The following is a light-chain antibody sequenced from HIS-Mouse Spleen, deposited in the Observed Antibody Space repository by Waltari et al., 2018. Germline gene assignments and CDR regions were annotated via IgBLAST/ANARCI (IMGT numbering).Light chain of an antibody. CDR3: CSYAGSSTWV. V-gene: IGLV2-23*01. CDR2: EGS. Sequence: QSALTQPASVSGSPGQSITISCTGTSSDVGSYNLVSWYQQHPGKAPKLMIYEGSKRPSVVATPFSGSKSGNTASLTISGLQAEYEADYYCCSYAGSSTWVFGGGTKLTVL. J-gene: IGLJ3*02. CDR1: SSDVGSYNL.